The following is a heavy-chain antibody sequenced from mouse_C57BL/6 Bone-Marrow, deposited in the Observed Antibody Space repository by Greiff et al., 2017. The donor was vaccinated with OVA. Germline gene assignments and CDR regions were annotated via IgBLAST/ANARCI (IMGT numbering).Heavy chain of an antibody. J-gene: IGHJ4*01. CDR3: AMDYGSKDYYAMDY. CDR2: IHPNSGST. CDR1: GYTFTSYW. Sequence: QVQLQQPGAELVKPGASVKLSCKASGYTFTSYWMHWVKQRPGQGLEWIGMIHPNSGSTNYNEKFKSKATLTVDKSSSTAYMQLSSLTSEDSAVYYCAMDYGSKDYYAMDYWGQGTSVTVSS. V-gene: IGHV1-64*01. D-gene: IGHD1-1*01.